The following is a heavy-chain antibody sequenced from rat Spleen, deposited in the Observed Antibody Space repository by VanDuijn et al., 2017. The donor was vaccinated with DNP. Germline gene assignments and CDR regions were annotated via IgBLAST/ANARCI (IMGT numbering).Heavy chain of an antibody. D-gene: IGHD1-1*01. V-gene: IGHV5-25*01. Sequence: EVQLVESGGGLMQPGRSMKLSCTALEFTFSNYYMAWVRQAPTKGLEWVASITNSGGSTYYRESVKGRFTFSRDNAKSTLYLQMDSLRSEDTATYYCTRDSGDWYFDFWGPGTMVTVSS. CDR2: ITNSGGST. CDR1: EFTFSNYY. CDR3: TRDSGDWYFDF. J-gene: IGHJ1*01.